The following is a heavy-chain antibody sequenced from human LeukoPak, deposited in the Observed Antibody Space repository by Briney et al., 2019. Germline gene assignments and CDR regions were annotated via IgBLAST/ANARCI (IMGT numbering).Heavy chain of an antibody. CDR3: ARGGVYYGSGSNWFDP. CDR2: IHYSGST. J-gene: IGHJ5*02. V-gene: IGHV4-59*01. CDR1: GGSITNYH. D-gene: IGHD3-10*01. Sequence: PSETLSLTCTISGGSITNYHWSWIRQPPGKGLEWIGYIHYSGSTNYNPSLKSRVTISVDRTKNQFSLKLSSVTAADTAVYYCARGGVYYGSGSNWFDPWGQGTLVTVSS.